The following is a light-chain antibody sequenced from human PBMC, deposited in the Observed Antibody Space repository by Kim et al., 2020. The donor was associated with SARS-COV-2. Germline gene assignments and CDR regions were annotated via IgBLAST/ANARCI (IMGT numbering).Light chain of an antibody. CDR3: QESYSSLWT. V-gene: IGKV1-39*01. Sequence: DIHMTQSPSSLSASVGDRVCISCRASQSISNYLNWYLQKPGKAPKLLMYDAFSLESGVPSRFSGSGSGTNFTLTISSLQPEDFATYYCQESYSSLWTFGQGTKVDIK. CDR1: QSISNY. CDR2: DAF. J-gene: IGKJ1*01.